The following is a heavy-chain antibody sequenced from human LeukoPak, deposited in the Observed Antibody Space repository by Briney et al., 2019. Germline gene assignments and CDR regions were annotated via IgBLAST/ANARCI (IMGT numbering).Heavy chain of an antibody. J-gene: IGHJ4*02. CDR2: MWHDRSNK. D-gene: IGHD5-12*01. CDR1: GFTFSSYG. Sequence: GRSLTLSCAAAGFTFSSYGMHWVRQAPGKGLEWVAVMWHDRSNKYYADSVKGRFTISRDNSKNTLYLQMNSLRAEDTAVYYCAKGICSGYDSPLDYWGQGTLVTVSS. CDR3: AKGICSGYDSPLDY. V-gene: IGHV3-33*06.